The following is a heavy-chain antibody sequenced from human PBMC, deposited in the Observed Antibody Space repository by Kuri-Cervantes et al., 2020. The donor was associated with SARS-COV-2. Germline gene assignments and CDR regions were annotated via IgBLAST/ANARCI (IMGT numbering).Heavy chain of an antibody. J-gene: IGHJ4*02. D-gene: IGHD3-16*01. CDR2: INHSGST. V-gene: IGHV4-34*01. CDR3: ARDRLSGFFWGRDYYFDY. Sequence: SETLSLTCAVYGGSFSGYYWSWIRQPPGKGLEWIGEINHSGSTNYNPSLKSRVTISVDTSKNQFSLQLNSVTPEDTAVYYCARDRLSGFFWGRDYYFDYWGQGTLVTVSS. CDR1: GGSFSGYY.